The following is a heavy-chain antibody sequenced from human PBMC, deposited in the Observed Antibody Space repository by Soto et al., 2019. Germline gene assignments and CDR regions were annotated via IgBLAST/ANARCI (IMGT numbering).Heavy chain of an antibody. V-gene: IGHV4-30-4*01. J-gene: IGHJ6*02. CDR3: AREGDYYGSAGGMDV. Sequence: SETLSLTCTVSGGSISSGDYYWSWIRQLPGKGLEWIGYIYYSGSTYYNPSLKSRVTISVDTSKNQFSLKLSSVTAADTAVYYCAREGDYYGSAGGMDVWGQGTTVTVSS. D-gene: IGHD3-10*01. CDR1: GGSISSGDYY. CDR2: IYYSGST.